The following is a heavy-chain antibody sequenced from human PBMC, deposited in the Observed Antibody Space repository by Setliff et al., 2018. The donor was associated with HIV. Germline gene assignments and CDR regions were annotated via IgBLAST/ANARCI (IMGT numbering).Heavy chain of an antibody. D-gene: IGHD3-9*01. Sequence: SETLSLTCTVSGGSINNYYWSWIRQPPGKGLEWIGYVYTSGSTNYNPSLKSRVTISVDTSKNQFSLKLNSVTAADTAVYYCAETIGRYFDIFDNWGQGTLVTVSS. CDR1: GGSINNYY. V-gene: IGHV4-4*09. CDR2: VYTSGST. CDR3: AETIGRYFDIFDN. J-gene: IGHJ4*02.